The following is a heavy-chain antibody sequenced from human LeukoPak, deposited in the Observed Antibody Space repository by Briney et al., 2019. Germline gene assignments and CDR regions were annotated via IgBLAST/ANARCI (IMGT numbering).Heavy chain of an antibody. V-gene: IGHV3-21*01. J-gene: IGHJ6*02. Sequence: PGGSLRLSCAASGFTFSSYGMNWVRQAPGKGLEWVSSISSSSSYIYYADSVKGRSTISRDNAKNSLYLQMNSLRAEDTAVYYCARDPVDTAMPTGMDVWGQGTTVTVSS. CDR3: ARDPVDTAMPTGMDV. D-gene: IGHD5-18*01. CDR1: GFTFSSYG. CDR2: ISSSSSYI.